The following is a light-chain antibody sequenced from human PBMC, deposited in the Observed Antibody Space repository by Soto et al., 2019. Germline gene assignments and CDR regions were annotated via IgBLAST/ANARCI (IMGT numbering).Light chain of an antibody. V-gene: IGLV2-14*03. CDR1: SSDVGGYNE. J-gene: IGLJ2*01. Sequence: QSALTQPAAVSGSPGQSTTISCTGTSSDVGGYNEVSWYQQRPGKAPKLMIYDVSNRPSGVSNRFSASKSGNTASLTISGLQAEDEAYYYCGSHAAGSTLIFGGWTKLTVL. CDR3: GSHAAGSTLI. CDR2: DVS.